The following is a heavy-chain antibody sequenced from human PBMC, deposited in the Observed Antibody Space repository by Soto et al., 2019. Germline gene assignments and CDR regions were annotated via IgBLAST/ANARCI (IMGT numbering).Heavy chain of an antibody. V-gene: IGHV1-3*01. J-gene: IGHJ5*02. CDR1: GYTFTSYA. Sequence: QVQLVQSGAEVXXPGASVKVSCKASGYTFTSYAMHWVRQAPGQRLEWMGWINAGNGNTKYSQKFQGRVTITRDTSASTAYMELSSLRSEDTAVYYCAKGYGGYFHWFDPWGQGTLVTVSS. D-gene: IGHD4-17*01. CDR3: AKGYGGYFHWFDP. CDR2: INAGNGNT.